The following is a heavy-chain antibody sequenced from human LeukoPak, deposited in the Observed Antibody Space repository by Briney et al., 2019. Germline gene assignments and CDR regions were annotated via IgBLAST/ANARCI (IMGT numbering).Heavy chain of an antibody. V-gene: IGHV1-18*01. D-gene: IGHD3-3*01. CDR3: ARFTIFGVVIIPYFDY. CDR1: GYTFTSYV. CDR2: ISAYNGNT. Sequence: ASVKVSCKASGYTFTSYVISWVRQAPGQGLEWMGWISAYNGNTNYAQKLQGRVTMTTDTSTSTAYMELRSLRSDDTAVYYCARFTIFGVVIIPYFDYWGQGTLVTVSS. J-gene: IGHJ4*02.